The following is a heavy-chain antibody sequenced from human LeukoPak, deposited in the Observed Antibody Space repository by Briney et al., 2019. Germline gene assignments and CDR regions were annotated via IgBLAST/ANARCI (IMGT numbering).Heavy chain of an antibody. CDR1: GYTFTGYY. CDR3: ARDYYDSSGNMFDP. D-gene: IGHD3-22*01. CDR2: INPNSGGT. Sequence: ASVKVSCKASGYTFTGYYMHWVRQAPGQGLEWMGWINPNSGGTNYAQKFQGWVTMTRDTSINTAYMELSRLRSDDTAVYYCARDYYDSSGNMFDPWGQGTLVTVSS. J-gene: IGHJ5*02. V-gene: IGHV1-2*04.